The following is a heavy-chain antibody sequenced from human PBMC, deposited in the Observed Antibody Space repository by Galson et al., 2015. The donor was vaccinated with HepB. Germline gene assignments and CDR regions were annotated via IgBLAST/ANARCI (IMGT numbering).Heavy chain of an antibody. CDR3: VRHFGFGSGSFSSPDYYYFSMDV. V-gene: IGHV5-51*01. CDR1: GYTFSNYW. CDR2: IYPGDSDT. J-gene: IGHJ6*03. D-gene: IGHD3-10*01. Sequence: QSGAEVKMPGESLRISCKSSGYTFSNYWIGWVRQMPGRGLEWMGIIYPGDSDTRYSPSFQGQVTISADKSISTAYLQWSSLKASDTAMYFCVRHFGFGSGSFSSPDYYYFSMDVWGKGTTVTVSS.